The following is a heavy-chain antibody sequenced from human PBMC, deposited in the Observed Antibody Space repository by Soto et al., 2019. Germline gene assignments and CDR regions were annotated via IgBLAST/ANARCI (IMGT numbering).Heavy chain of an antibody. CDR2: IGTAGDT. D-gene: IGHD2-15*01. CDR3: ARGQEVGAHFFDS. V-gene: IGHV3-13*01. J-gene: IGHJ4*02. CDR1: GFTFSGFD. Sequence: PSGSLRLSCEASGFTFSGFDVHWVRQPTGKGLEWVSTIGTAGDTYYAVSVKGRFTISRDNAKNSLSLQMNSLRAGDTAVYFCARGQEVGAHFFDSWGQGTQVTVSS.